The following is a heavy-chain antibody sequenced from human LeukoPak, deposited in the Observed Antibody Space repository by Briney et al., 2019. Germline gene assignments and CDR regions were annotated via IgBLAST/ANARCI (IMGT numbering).Heavy chain of an antibody. CDR3: ARAAGRDTTSGLDFDY. J-gene: IGHJ4*02. Sequence: PSETLSLTCTVSGASISSYYWSWIRQPAGKGLEWIGRIYSSRSIYNSSLKSRVTMSVDTSKNQFSLKLSSVTAADTAVYYCARAAGRDTTSGLDFDYWGQGTLVTVSS. CDR2: IYSSRS. D-gene: IGHD1-26*01. V-gene: IGHV4-4*07. CDR1: GASISSYY.